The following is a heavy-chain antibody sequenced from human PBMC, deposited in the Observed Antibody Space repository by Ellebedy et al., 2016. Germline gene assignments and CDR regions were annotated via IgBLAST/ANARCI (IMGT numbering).Heavy chain of an antibody. D-gene: IGHD5/OR15-5a*01. V-gene: IGHV3-9*01. CDR1: GFTFDNYA. CDR3: ATFLEGVSDY. Sequence: SLKISXAASGFTFDNYAMHWVRQPPGKGLEWVSGISWNSGNIDYVDSVKGRFIISRDNAKNSLYLQMNSLRTEDTAFYYCATFLEGVSDYWGQGTLVTVSS. J-gene: IGHJ4*02. CDR2: ISWNSGNI.